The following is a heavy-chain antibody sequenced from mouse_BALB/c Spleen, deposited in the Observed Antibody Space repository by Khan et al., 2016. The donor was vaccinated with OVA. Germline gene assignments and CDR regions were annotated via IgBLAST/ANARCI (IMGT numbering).Heavy chain of an antibody. D-gene: IGHD2-14*01. CDR1: GFSLTSYD. V-gene: IGHV2-9*02. CDR3: ATPYYRYDTSAY. J-gene: IGHJ3*01. Sequence: VELVESGPGLVAPSQSLSITCTVSGFSLTSYDVHWVRQPPGKGLEWLGVIWAGGSTNYNSALMSRLTISKDNSKSQVFLKMNSLQTDDTAMYYCATPYYRYDTSAYWGQGTLVTVSA. CDR2: IWAGGST.